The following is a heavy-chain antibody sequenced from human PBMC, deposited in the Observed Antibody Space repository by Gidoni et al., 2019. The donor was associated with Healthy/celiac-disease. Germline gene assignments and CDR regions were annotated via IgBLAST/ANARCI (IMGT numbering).Heavy chain of an antibody. CDR3: ARGATVTTSDWYFDL. Sequence: EVQLVASGGGLVQPGGSLRLSCSASGFTFRSYDMHWVRHATGKGLEWGSAIGTAGETYYPGSVKGRFTISRENAKNSLYLQMNSLRAGDTAVYYCARGATVTTSDWYFDLWGRGTLVTVSS. J-gene: IGHJ2*01. D-gene: IGHD4-17*01. CDR2: IGTAGET. CDR1: GFTFRSYD. V-gene: IGHV3-13*01.